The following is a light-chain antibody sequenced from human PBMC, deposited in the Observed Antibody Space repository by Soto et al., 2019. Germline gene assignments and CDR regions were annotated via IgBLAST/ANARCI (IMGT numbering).Light chain of an antibody. CDR1: QSVSSSY. J-gene: IGKJ3*01. CDR2: GAS. CDR3: HRYGISSFT. V-gene: IGKV3-20*01. Sequence: EIVLTQSPGTLSLSPGERATLSCRASQSVSSSYLAWYQQKPGQAPRLLIYGASSRATGIPDRFSGSGSGTHFPLTISRLETEDFAVYYCHRYGISSFTFGPVTKEDIK.